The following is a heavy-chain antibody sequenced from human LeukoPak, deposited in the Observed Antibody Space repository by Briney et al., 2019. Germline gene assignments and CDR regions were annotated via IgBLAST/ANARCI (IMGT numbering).Heavy chain of an antibody. CDR2: IKGDGSHT. Sequence: GGSLRLSCAASEFTFSTYWMHWIRQAPGKGLVWVSRIKGDGSHTIYADSVKGRFTISRDNAKNTLYLQMKSLRVEDTALYYCVRDWDHFDFDSWGQGTLVTVSS. J-gene: IGHJ5*01. CDR1: EFTFSTYW. CDR3: VRDWDHFDFDS. D-gene: IGHD1-26*01. V-gene: IGHV3-74*01.